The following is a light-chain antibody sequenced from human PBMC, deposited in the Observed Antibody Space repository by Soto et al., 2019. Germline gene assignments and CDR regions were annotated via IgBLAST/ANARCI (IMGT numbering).Light chain of an antibody. CDR3: SSYPSSSTR. CDR1: SSDVGGYNY. Sequence: QSALTQPASVSGSAGQSITISCTGTSSDVGGYNYVSWYRQHPGKAPKLLIYEVSNRPSGVSNRFSGSKSGKTASLTISGLQAQDEADYYCSSYPSSSTRFGGGTKLTVL. J-gene: IGLJ3*02. CDR2: EVS. V-gene: IGLV2-14*01.